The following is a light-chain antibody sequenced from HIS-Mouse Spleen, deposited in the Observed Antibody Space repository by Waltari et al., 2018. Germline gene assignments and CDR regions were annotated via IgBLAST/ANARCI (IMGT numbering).Light chain of an antibody. V-gene: IGLV2-8*01. Sequence: QSALTQPPSASGSPGQSVPISCPGTSSDVGGYHYVSWYQQHPGKAPKLMIYEVSKRPSGVPDRFSGSKSGNTASLTVSGLQAEDEADYYCSSYAGSNNLVFGGGTKLTVL. CDR3: SSYAGSNNLV. CDR2: EVS. CDR1: SSDVGGYHY. J-gene: IGLJ2*01.